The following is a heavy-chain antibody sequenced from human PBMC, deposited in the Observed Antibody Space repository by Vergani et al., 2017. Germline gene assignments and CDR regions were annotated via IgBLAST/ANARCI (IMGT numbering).Heavy chain of an antibody. CDR1: GFTVSINY. V-gene: IGHV3-53*04. Sequence: EVHLVESGGGLVQPGGSLRLSCAASGFTVSINYISWVRQAPGKGLDWVSVIYSGGITYYSDSVKGRFTISIHNSKNTLYLQMNSLRAEDTAVYYCARDRVDIVATTTYYYYYYGMDVWGQGTTVTVSS. D-gene: IGHD5-12*01. J-gene: IGHJ6*02. CDR2: IYSGGIT. CDR3: ARDRVDIVATTTYYYYYYGMDV.